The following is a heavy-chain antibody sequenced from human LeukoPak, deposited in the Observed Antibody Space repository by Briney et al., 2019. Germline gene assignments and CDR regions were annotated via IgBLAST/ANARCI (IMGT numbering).Heavy chain of an antibody. CDR3: AKDLNGYYRPFEY. CDR2: SSGSGAYT. Sequence: GGSLRLSCAASTFTFTSNWMSWVRQAPGKGLEWVSASSGSGAYTYYADSVKGRFTISRDNSKNTLYLQMNSLRAEDTAVYYCAKDLNGYYRPFEYWGQGTLVTVSS. D-gene: IGHD3-22*01. V-gene: IGHV3-23*01. CDR1: TFTFTSNW. J-gene: IGHJ4*02.